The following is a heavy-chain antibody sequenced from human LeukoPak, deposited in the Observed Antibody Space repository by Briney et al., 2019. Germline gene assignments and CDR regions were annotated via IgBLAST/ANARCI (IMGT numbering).Heavy chain of an antibody. CDR1: GFTFSNYW. CDR2: INTDGSTT. CDR3: ARAADYYASGIFY. D-gene: IGHD3-10*01. Sequence: GGSLRLSCAASGFTFSNYWMHWVRQAPGKGLVWVSRINTDGSTTTYADSVKGRFTISRDNAKNTLYRQMNSLRAEDTAVYYCARAADYYASGIFYWGQGTLVTVSS. J-gene: IGHJ4*02. V-gene: IGHV3-74*01.